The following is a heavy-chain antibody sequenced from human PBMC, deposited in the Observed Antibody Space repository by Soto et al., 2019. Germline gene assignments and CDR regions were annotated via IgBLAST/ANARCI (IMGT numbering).Heavy chain of an antibody. D-gene: IGHD3-9*01. J-gene: IGHJ5*02. CDR1: GGTFSSYA. CDR3: ARDCRYYDILTGYKNWFDP. V-gene: IGHV1-69*12. CDR2: IIPIFGTA. Sequence: QVQLVQSGAEVKKPGSSVKVSCKASGGTFSSYAISWVRQAPGQGLEWMGGIIPIFGTANYAQKFQGRVTITADESTSTAHMELSSLRSEDTAVYYCARDCRYYDILTGYKNWFDPWGQGTLVTVSS.